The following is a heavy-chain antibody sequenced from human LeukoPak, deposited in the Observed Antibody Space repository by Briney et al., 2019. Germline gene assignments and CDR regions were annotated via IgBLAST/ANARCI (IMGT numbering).Heavy chain of an antibody. D-gene: IGHD5-18*01. CDR1: GFTFSSYA. Sequence: GGSLRLSCAASGFTFSSYAMHWVRQAPGKGLEWVAVISYDGSNKYCADSVKGRFTISRDNSKNTLYLQMNSLRAEDTAVYYCARGEYSYGRYFDYWGQGTLVTVSS. V-gene: IGHV3-30-3*01. J-gene: IGHJ4*02. CDR3: ARGEYSYGRYFDY. CDR2: ISYDGSNK.